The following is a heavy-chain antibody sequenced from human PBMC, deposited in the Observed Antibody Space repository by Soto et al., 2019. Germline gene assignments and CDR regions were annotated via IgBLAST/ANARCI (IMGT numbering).Heavy chain of an antibody. Sequence: PGGSLRLSCAASGFTFSSYAMSWVRQAPGKGLEWVSAISGSSGSTYYADSVKGRFTISRDNFKNTLYLQMNSLRAEDTAVYYCARGYSYTRPVFDYWGLGTLVTVSS. V-gene: IGHV3-23*01. D-gene: IGHD5-18*01. CDR3: ARGYSYTRPVFDY. J-gene: IGHJ4*02. CDR2: ISGSSGST. CDR1: GFTFSSYA.